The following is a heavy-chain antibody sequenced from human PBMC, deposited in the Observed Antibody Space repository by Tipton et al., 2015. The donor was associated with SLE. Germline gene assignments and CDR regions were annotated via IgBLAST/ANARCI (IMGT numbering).Heavy chain of an antibody. J-gene: IGHJ4*02. D-gene: IGHD2-15*01. CDR3: AKDGALGAGYCSGGSCYSIDY. CDR2: ISSSSSYI. V-gene: IGHV3-21*01. Sequence: SLRLSCAASGFTFNSYSMNWVRQAPVKGLEWVSSISSSSSYIYYADSVKGRFTISRDNAKNSLYLQMNSLRAEDTAVYYCAKDGALGAGYCSGGSCYSIDYWGQGTLVTVSS. CDR1: GFTFNSYS.